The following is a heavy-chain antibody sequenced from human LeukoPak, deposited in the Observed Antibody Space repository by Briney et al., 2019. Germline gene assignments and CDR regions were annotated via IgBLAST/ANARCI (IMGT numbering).Heavy chain of an antibody. CDR1: GFTFSSYS. CDR3: ARDSYSGRSQYYFDY. CDR2: ISSSSSYI. Sequence: PGGSLRLSCAASGFTFSSYSMNWVRQAPGKGLEWVSSISSSSSYIYYADSVKGRFTISRDNAKNSLYLQMNSLRAEDTAVYYCARDSYSGRSQYYFDYWGQGTLVTVSS. D-gene: IGHD6-19*01. J-gene: IGHJ4*02. V-gene: IGHV3-21*01.